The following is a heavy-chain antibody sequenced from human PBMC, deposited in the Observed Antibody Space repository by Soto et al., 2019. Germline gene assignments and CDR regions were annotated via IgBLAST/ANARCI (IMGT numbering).Heavy chain of an antibody. CDR3: EGETQHSYQTSDTAMVVGYYYDGMDV. CDR1: GGSISSSSYY. Sequence: QLQLQESGPGLVKPSETLSLTCTVSGGSISSSSYYWGWIRQPPGKGLEWIGSIYYSGSTYYNPSLKSRVTLSVHTSNTQSSLTLSSVTAADTAVYYCEGETQHSYQTSDTAMVVGYYYDGMDVWGQGTTVTVSS. J-gene: IGHJ6*02. V-gene: IGHV4-39*01. D-gene: IGHD5-18*01. CDR2: IYYSGST.